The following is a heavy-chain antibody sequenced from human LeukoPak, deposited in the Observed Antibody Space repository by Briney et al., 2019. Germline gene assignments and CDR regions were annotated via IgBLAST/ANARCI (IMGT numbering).Heavy chain of an antibody. CDR3: AKALGPYYYYGMDV. D-gene: IGHD7-27*01. CDR2: ISGSGGST. J-gene: IGHJ6*02. CDR1: GFTFSSYA. V-gene: IGHV3-23*01. Sequence: GGSLRLSCAASGFTFSSYAMSWVRQAPGKGLEWVSAISGSGGSTYYADSVKGRFTISRDNSKNTLYLQMNSLRAEDTAVYYCAKALGPYYYYGMDVWGQGTAVTVSS.